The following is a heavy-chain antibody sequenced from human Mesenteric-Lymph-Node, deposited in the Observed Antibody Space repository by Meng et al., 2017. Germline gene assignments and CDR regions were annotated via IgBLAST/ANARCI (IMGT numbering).Heavy chain of an antibody. CDR2: IYYSGST. Sequence: SETLSLTCTVSGGSISSSSYYWGWIRQPPGKGLEWIGSIYYSGSTYYNPSLKSRVTISVDTSKNQFSLKLSSVTAADTAVYYCARPPGTQIRWRNWYFDLWGRGTLVTVSS. CDR1: GGSISSSSYY. J-gene: IGHJ2*01. D-gene: IGHD4-23*01. V-gene: IGHV4-39*07. CDR3: ARPPGTQIRWRNWYFDL.